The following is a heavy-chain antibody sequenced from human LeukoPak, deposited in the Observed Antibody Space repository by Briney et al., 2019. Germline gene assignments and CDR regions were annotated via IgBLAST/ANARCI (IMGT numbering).Heavy chain of an antibody. CDR3: EKSGYNRFDY. J-gene: IGHJ4*02. V-gene: IGHV3-23*01. Sequence: GGSLRLSCAASGFTFSSSAMSWVRQAPGKGLEWVSTISGSGSGSSTYYADSVKGRFTISRDNSKNTLYLQMNSLRAEDTAVYYCEKSGYNRFDYWGQGTLVTVSS. CDR2: ISGSGSGSST. D-gene: IGHD5-24*01. CDR1: GFTFSSSA.